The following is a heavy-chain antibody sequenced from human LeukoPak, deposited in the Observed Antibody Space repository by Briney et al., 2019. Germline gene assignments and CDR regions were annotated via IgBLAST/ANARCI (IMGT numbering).Heavy chain of an antibody. J-gene: IGHJ5*02. CDR1: GFTFSSYA. CDR3: AKRITLNWFDP. D-gene: IGHD3-10*01. CDR2: ISGSGGST. V-gene: IGHV3-23*01. Sequence: GGSLILSCATSGFTFSSYAMSWVRQAPGKGLEWVSAISGSGGSTYYADSVKGRFTISRDNSKNTLYLQMNSLRAEDTAVYYCAKRITLNWFDPWGQGTLVTVSS.